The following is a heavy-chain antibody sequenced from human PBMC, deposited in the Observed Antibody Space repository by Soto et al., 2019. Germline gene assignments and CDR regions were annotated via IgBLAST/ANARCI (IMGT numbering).Heavy chain of an antibody. CDR2: INHSGST. CDR3: ARGQVLLWFGAGYYYYGMDV. Sequence: SETLSLTCAVYGGSFSGYYWSWIRQPPGKGLEWIGEINHSGSTNYNPSLKSRVTISVDTSKNQFSLKLSSVTAADTAVYYCARGQVLLWFGAGYYYYGMDVWGQGTTVTVSS. V-gene: IGHV4-34*01. J-gene: IGHJ6*02. D-gene: IGHD3-10*01. CDR1: GGSFSGYY.